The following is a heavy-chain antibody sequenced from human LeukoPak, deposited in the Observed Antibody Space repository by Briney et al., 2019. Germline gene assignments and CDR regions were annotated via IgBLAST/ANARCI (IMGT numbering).Heavy chain of an antibody. J-gene: IGHJ5*02. V-gene: IGHV1-69*05. D-gene: IGHD3-3*01. CDR1: GGTSSSYA. CDR2: IIPIFGTA. CDR3: ARGLYDFWSGYLISDWFDP. Sequence: SVKVSCKASGGTSSSYAISWVRQAPGQGLEWIGGIIPIFGTANYAQKFQGRVTITTDESTSTAYMELSSLRSEDTAVYYCARGLYDFWSGYLISDWFDPWGQGTLVTVSS.